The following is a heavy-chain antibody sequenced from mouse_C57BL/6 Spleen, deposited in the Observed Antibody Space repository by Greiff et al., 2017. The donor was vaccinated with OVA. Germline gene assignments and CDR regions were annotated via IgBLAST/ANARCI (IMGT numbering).Heavy chain of an antibody. CDR2: IRYDGSN. V-gene: IGHV3-6*01. D-gene: IGHD1-1*01. J-gene: IGHJ2*01. CDR3: ARDYGTTVVLDY. Sequence: ESGPGLVKPSQSLSLTCSVTGYSITSGYYWNWIRQFPGNKLEWMGYIRYDGSNNYNPSLKNRISITRDTSKNQFFLKLNSVTTEDTATYCCARDYGTTVVLDYWGQGTTLTVSS. CDR1: GYSITSGYY.